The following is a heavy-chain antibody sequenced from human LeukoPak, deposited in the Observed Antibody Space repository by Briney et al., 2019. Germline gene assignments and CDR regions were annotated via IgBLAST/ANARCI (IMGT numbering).Heavy chain of an antibody. J-gene: IGHJ3*02. Sequence: ASVKVSCKASGCTFTGYYMHWVRQAPGQGLEWMGWINGGNGNTKYSQEFQGRVTFTRDTSATTAYMELSGLISEDMAVYYCARDRAPKTVTSEVDAFDIWGQGTMVTVSS. V-gene: IGHV1-3*03. D-gene: IGHD4-17*01. CDR1: GCTFTGYY. CDR3: ARDRAPKTVTSEVDAFDI. CDR2: INGGNGNT.